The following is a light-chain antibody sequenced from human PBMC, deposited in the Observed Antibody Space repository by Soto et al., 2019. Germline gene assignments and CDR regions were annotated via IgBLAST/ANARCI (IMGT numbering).Light chain of an antibody. CDR1: QSVNSNY. V-gene: IGKV3-20*01. Sequence: EIVLTQSPGTLSLSPGERATLSWIASQSVNSNYLAWYQQKPGQAPRLLFSGASSRATGIPDRFSGSGSGTVFTLTISRLEPEDFAIYYCQQYDSSPLTFGQGTKVDIK. CDR3: QQYDSSPLT. J-gene: IGKJ1*01. CDR2: GAS.